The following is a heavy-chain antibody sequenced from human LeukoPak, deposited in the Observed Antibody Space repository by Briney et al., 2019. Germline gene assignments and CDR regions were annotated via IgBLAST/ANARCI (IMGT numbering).Heavy chain of an antibody. CDR3: ARRRPEGRYYYYGMDV. CDR2: IYYSGST. CDR1: GGSISSGGYY. Sequence: SETLSLTCTVSGGSISSGGYYWSWIRQHPGKGLEWIGYIYYSGSTNYNPSLKSRVTISVDTSKNQFSLKLSSVTAADTAVYYCARRRPEGRYYYYGMDVWGQGTTVTVSS. V-gene: IGHV4-61*08. J-gene: IGHJ6*02.